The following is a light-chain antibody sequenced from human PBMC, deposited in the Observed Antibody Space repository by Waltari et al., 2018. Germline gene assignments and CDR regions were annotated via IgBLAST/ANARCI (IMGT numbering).Light chain of an antibody. V-gene: IGKV3-20*01. J-gene: IGKJ4*01. CDR2: GAS. CDR1: QSVSSSN. CDR3: QQYGSSPT. Sequence: EIVLTQSPGTLSLSPGDRATLSCRPSQSVSSSNLAWYHQRPGQAPRLLIYGASSRATGIPDRFSGSGSGTDFTLTISRLEPEDFAVYYCQQYGSSPTFGGGTKVEIK.